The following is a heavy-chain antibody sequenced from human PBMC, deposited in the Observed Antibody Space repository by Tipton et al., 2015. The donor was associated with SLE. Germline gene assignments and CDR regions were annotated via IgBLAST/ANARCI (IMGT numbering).Heavy chain of an antibody. CDR1: GFTFSRYS. D-gene: IGHD3-10*01. CDR3: AREAGTLKHFDL. CDR2: IGTTSVYI. Sequence: SLRLSCTTSGFTFSRYSMNWVRQAPGGGLEWVSSIGTTSVYIYYADSVKGRFTASRDNANNSLFLEMNSLKVEDTGVYYCAREAGTLKHFDLWGRGTLVTVSS. J-gene: IGHJ2*01. V-gene: IGHV3-21*01.